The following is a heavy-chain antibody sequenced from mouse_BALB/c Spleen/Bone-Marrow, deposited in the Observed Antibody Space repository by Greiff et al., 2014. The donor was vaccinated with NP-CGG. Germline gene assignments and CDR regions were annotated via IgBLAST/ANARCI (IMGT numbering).Heavy chain of an antibody. D-gene: IGHD2-2*01. Sequence: EVKLEESGGGLVQPGGSLRLSCATSGFTFTDYYMSWVRQPPGKALEWLGFIRNKANGYTTEYSASVKGRFTISRDNSQSILYLQRNTLIAEDSATYYCARDGYDDYWGQGTTLTVSS. J-gene: IGHJ2*01. V-gene: IGHV7-3*02. CDR3: ARDGYDDY. CDR1: GFTFTDYY. CDR2: IRNKANGYTT.